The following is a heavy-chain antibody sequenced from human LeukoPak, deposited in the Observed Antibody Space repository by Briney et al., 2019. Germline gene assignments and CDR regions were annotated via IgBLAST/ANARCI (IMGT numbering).Heavy chain of an antibody. CDR3: ARDAFQTSGTYMDY. CDR2: ISGSGRTT. V-gene: IGHV3-23*01. Sequence: GGSLRLSCAASGFTFSSYWMSWVRQAPGKGLEWVSSISGSGRTTSYADSVKGRFTISRDNSKNTLYLQMNSLGAEDTAVFYCARDAFQTSGTYMDYWGQGTLVTVSS. CDR1: GFTFSSYW. D-gene: IGHD3-10*01. J-gene: IGHJ4*02.